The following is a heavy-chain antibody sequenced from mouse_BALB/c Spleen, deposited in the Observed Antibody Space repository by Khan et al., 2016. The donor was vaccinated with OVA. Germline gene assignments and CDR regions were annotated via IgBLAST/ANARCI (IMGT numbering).Heavy chain of an antibody. J-gene: IGHJ3*01. D-gene: IGHD2-14*01. CDR1: GYTFTSYT. CDR2: INPSNGYT. Sequence: QMQLEESGAELARPGASVKMSCKASGYTFTSYTIHWIKLRPGQGLEWIGYINPSNGYTNYNQKFKDKATLTADKSSTTAYMELSSLTSDDSALYXCVRDGAYHRNDGWFAYWGQGTLVTVSA. V-gene: IGHV1-4*01. CDR3: VRDGAYHRNDGWFAY.